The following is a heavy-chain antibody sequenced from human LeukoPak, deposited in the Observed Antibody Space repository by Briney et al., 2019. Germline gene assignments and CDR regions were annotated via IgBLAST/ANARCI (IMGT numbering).Heavy chain of an antibody. CDR3: ARDRRDYDILTGYYKNDAFDI. D-gene: IGHD3-9*01. J-gene: IGHJ3*02. Sequence: ASVKVSCKASGYTFTSYYMHWVRQAPGQGLEWMGIINPSGGSTSYAQKFQGRVTMTRDMSTSTVYMELSSLRSEDTAVYYCARDRRDYDILTGYYKNDAFDIWGQGTMVTVSS. CDR2: INPSGGST. CDR1: GYTFTSYY. V-gene: IGHV1-46*01.